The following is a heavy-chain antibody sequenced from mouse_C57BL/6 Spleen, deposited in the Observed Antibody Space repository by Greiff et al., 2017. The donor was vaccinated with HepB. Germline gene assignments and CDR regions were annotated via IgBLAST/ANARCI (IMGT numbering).Heavy chain of an antibody. Sequence: VQLQQSGPELVKPGASVKIPCKASGYTFTDYNMDWVKQSHGKSLEWIGDINPNNGGTIYNQKFKGKATLTVATSSSTAYMELRSLTSEDTAVYYCARSGGSSPGFAYWGQEALVTVAA. V-gene: IGHV1-18*01. CDR3: ARSGGSSPGFAY. J-gene: IGHJ3*01. D-gene: IGHD1-1*01. CDR2: INPNNGGT. CDR1: GYTFTDYN.